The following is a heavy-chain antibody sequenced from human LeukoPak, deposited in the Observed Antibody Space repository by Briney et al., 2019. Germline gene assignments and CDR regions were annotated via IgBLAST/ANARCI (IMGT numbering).Heavy chain of an antibody. J-gene: IGHJ4*02. V-gene: IGHV5-51*01. CDR2: IYPGDSDT. D-gene: IGHD6-13*01. CDR3: ARRSLSSWYYFDY. CDR1: GYSFTSYW. Sequence: GESLKISCKGSGYSFTSYWIGWVRQMPGKGLEWMGIIYPGDSDTRYSPSFQGQVTVSADKSISTAYLQRSSLKASDTAMYYCARRSLSSWYYFDYWGQGTLVTVSS.